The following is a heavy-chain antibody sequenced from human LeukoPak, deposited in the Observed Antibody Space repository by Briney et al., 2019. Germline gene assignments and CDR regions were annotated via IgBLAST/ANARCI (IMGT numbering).Heavy chain of an antibody. CDR2: MKYDGSVE. CDR1: GFTFSSYW. Sequence: GGSLRLSCTASGFTFSSYWMNWVGQAPGKGLEWVARMKYDGSVESYADFVRGRFTISRDNAKNSLYLQMNSLRSEDTAVYYCARYFVLGQPLVALDPWGQGTLVTVSS. V-gene: IGHV3-7*01. D-gene: IGHD3-9*01. J-gene: IGHJ5*02. CDR3: ARYFVLGQPLVALDP.